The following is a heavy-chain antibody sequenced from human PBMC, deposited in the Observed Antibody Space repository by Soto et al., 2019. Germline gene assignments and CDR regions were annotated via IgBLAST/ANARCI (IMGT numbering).Heavy chain of an antibody. CDR2: FDPEDGET. Sequence: ASVKVSCKVSGYTLTELSMHWVRQAPGKGLEWMGGFDPEDGETIYAQKFQGRVTMTKDTSTGTAYMELSSLRSEDTAVYYCARVYYDYVWGSYRHLDYWGQGTLVTVSS. V-gene: IGHV1-24*01. D-gene: IGHD3-16*02. J-gene: IGHJ4*02. CDR1: GYTLTELS. CDR3: ARVYYDYVWGSYRHLDY.